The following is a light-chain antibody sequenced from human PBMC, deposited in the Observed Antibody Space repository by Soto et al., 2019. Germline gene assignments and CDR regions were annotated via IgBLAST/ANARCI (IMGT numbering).Light chain of an antibody. CDR1: SSDVGSYNY. V-gene: IGLV2-14*03. CDR3: SSYTSSSTLYV. J-gene: IGLJ1*01. Sequence: QSVLTQPSSVSGSPGQSITISCTGTSSDVGSYNYVSWYQHHPGKAPKLMIYDVSNRPSGVSNRFSGSKSDNTASLTISGLQAEDEADYYCSSYTSSSTLYVFGTGTKVPVL. CDR2: DVS.